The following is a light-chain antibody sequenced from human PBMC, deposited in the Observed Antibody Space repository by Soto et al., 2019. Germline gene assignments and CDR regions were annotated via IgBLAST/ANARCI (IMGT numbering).Light chain of an antibody. CDR3: QQYGSSPSIT. CDR1: QSVSSSY. Sequence: EIVLTQSPGTLSLSPGERATLSCRASQSVSSSYLAWYQQKPGQAPRLLIYGASSRATCIPDRFSGSGSGTGFTLTISRLEPEDFAVYYCQQYGSSPSITFGQGTRLEIK. CDR2: GAS. V-gene: IGKV3-20*01. J-gene: IGKJ5*01.